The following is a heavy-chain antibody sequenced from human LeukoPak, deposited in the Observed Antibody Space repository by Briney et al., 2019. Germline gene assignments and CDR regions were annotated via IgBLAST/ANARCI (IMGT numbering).Heavy chain of an antibody. Sequence: GGSLRLSCAASGFTFSSYWMGWVRQAPGKGLQWVANVKTDGSEKYYVDSVKGRFTISRDNAKNSLYLQMNSLRAEDTAVYYCATYSSLNRREFQYWGQGTLLTVSS. D-gene: IGHD3-22*01. V-gene: IGHV3-7*01. CDR2: VKTDGSEK. CDR3: ATYSSLNRREFQY. CDR1: GFTFSSYW. J-gene: IGHJ1*01.